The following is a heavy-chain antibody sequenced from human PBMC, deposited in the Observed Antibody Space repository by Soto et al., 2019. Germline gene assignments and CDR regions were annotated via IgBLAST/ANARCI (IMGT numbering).Heavy chain of an antibody. J-gene: IGHJ6*02. CDR3: APQEGGPVLCYYGIDV. Sequence: GESLKISCKGSGYNFTNYWIGWVRQMPGKGLEWMGIIYPDDSDTRYSPSFQGQVTISVDKSISAAYLQSGSLKASDTAMYFCAPQEGGPVLCYYGIDVRGRGTTVTVAS. CDR1: GYNFTNYW. CDR2: IYPDDSDT. V-gene: IGHV5-51*01.